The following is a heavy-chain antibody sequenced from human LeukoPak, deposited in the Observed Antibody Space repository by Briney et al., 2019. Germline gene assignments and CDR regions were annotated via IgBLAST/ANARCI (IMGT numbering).Heavy chain of an antibody. V-gene: IGHV3-30*02. J-gene: IGHJ3*01. CDR2: IRYDGGNK. Sequence: GGSLRLSCAASGFTFSSCGMHWVRQAPGKGLEWVAFIRYDGGNKYYADSVKGRFTISRDNSKNTLYLQMNSLRAEDTAVYYCAKSRLSYYDDAFDAWGQGTMVTVSS. CDR1: GFTFSSCG. CDR3: AKSRLSYYDDAFDA. D-gene: IGHD3-22*01.